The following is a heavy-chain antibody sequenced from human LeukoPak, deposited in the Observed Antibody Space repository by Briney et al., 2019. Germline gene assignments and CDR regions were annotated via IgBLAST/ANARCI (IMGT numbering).Heavy chain of an antibody. CDR3: ARHRPLSSGWYLYYFDY. CDR2: ISSSSSYI. Sequence: GGSLRLSCAASGFTFRSYSMNWVRQAPGKGLEWVSSISSSSSYIYYADSVKGRFTISRDNAKNSLYLQMNSLRAEDTAVYYCARHRPLSSGWYLYYFDYWGQGTLVTVSS. J-gene: IGHJ4*02. CDR1: GFTFRSYS. D-gene: IGHD6-19*01. V-gene: IGHV3-21*01.